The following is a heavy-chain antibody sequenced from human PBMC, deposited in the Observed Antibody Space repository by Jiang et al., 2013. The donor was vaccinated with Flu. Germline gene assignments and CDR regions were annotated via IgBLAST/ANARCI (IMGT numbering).Heavy chain of an antibody. CDR3: AKGTGDMVNTNYDC. J-gene: IGHJ4*02. D-gene: IGHD3-16*01. V-gene: IGHV3-9*01. CDR2: ISWSSVSV. Sequence: VQLLESGGGLVQPGRSLRLSCAASGFRFDDYAMYWVRHAPGKGLEWVSGISWSSVSVVYADSVKGRFTISRDNAKNSLYLQMNSLRDDDTALYYCAKGTGDMVNTNYDCWGQGTLVTVSS. CDR1: GFRFDDYA.